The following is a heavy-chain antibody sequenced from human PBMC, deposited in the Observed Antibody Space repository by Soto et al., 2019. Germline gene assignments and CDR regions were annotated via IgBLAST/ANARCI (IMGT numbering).Heavy chain of an antibody. CDR3: ARDKGPPLVGATTYYYYGMDV. D-gene: IGHD1-26*01. CDR1: GGYISSGCYY. V-gene: IGHV4-31*03. CDR2: IYYSGST. J-gene: IGHJ6*02. Sequence: TLSLTSTVSGGYISSGCYYWSWIRQHPGKGLEWIGYIYYSGSTYYNPSLKSRVTISVDTSKNQFSLKLSSVTAADTAVYYCARDKGPPLVGATTYYYYGMDVWGQGTTVTVSS.